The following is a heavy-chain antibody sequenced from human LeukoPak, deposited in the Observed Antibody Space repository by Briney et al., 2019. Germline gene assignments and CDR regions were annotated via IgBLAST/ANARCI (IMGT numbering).Heavy chain of an antibody. J-gene: IGHJ4*02. CDR1: GYTFTSYD. CDR2: INPNSGGT. D-gene: IGHD1-14*01. CDR3: ARDLGKSVTT. V-gene: IGHV1-2*02. Sequence: ASVKVSCKASGYTFTSYDINWVRQATGQGLEWMGWINPNSGGTNYAQKFQGRVTVTRDTSISTAYMELSRLRSDDTAVYYCARDLGKSVTTWGQGTLVTVSS.